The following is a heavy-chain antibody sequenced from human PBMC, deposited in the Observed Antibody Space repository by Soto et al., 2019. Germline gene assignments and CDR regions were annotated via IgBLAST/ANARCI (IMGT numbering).Heavy chain of an antibody. CDR2: IFYSGTA. J-gene: IGHJ5*02. CDR1: GGNIRSSDYY. CDR3: ARSVDP. Sequence: SETHSLTSTVSGGNIRSSDYYWGWIRQPPGKGLEWIGNIFYSGTASYNPSLKSRVTISVDTSKNQFSLKLSSVTAADTAVYYCARSVDPWGQGTLVTVSS. V-gene: IGHV4-39*07.